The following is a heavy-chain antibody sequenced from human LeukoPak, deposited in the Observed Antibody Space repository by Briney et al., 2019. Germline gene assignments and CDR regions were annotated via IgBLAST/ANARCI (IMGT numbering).Heavy chain of an antibody. J-gene: IGHJ3*02. D-gene: IGHD6-19*01. CDR3: ARDPRGYSSGWYSGAFDI. V-gene: IGHV1-2*02. CDR2: INPNSGGT. CDR1: GYTFTGYY. Sequence: ASVKVSCKASGYTFTGYYMHWVRQAPRQGLEWMGWINPNSGGTNYAQKFQGRVTMTRDTSTSTAYMELSRLRSDDTAVYYCARDPRGYSSGWYSGAFDIWGQGTMVTVSS.